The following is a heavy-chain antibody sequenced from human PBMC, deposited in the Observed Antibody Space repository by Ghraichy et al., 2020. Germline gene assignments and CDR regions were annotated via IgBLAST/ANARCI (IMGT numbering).Heavy chain of an antibody. Sequence: GESLNISCAASGFTFSSYAMHWVRQAPGKGLEWVAVIWYDGSNKYYADSVKGRFTVSRDNSKNTLYLQMNSLRAEDTAVYYCARDFGSDTPIPWGQGTLVTVSS. V-gene: IGHV3-33*01. CDR2: IWYDGSNK. CDR1: GFTFSSYA. D-gene: IGHD3-10*01. J-gene: IGHJ5*02. CDR3: ARDFGSDTPIP.